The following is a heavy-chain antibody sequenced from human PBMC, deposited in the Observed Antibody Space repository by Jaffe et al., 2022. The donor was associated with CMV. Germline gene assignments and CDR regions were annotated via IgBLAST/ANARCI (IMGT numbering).Heavy chain of an antibody. V-gene: IGHV1-2*04. CDR3: ARGVVAATTYNWFDP. D-gene: IGHD2-15*01. CDR1: GYTFTGYY. J-gene: IGHJ5*02. CDR2: INPNSGGT. Sequence: QVQLVQSGAEVKKPGASVKVSCKASGYTFTGYYMHWVRQAPGQGLEWMGWINPNSGGTNYAQKFQGWVTMTRDTSISTAYMELSRLRSDDTAVYYCARGVVAATTYNWFDPWGQGTLVTVSS.